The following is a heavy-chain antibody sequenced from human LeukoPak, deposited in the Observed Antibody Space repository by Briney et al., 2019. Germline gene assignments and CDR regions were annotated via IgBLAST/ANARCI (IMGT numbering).Heavy chain of an antibody. D-gene: IGHD3-10*01. J-gene: IGHJ5*02. Sequence: GGSLRLSCAASGFTFSSYSMNWVRQAPGKGLEWVSSISSSSYIYYADSVKGRFTISRDNAKNSLYLQMNSLRAEDTAVYYCARDRGGSGSYMPNWYDPWGQGTLVTVSS. V-gene: IGHV3-21*01. CDR2: ISSSSYI. CDR1: GFTFSSYS. CDR3: ARDRGGSGSYMPNWYDP.